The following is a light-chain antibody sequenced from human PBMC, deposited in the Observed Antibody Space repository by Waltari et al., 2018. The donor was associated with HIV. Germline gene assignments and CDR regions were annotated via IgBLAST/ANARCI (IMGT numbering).Light chain of an antibody. J-gene: IGLJ3*02. V-gene: IGLV4-69*01. CDR2: VNSDGSH. CDR1: SGHSRYD. CDR3: QTWENGPKV. Sequence: QLVLTQSPSASASLGASVKLTCPLSSGHSRYDLAWHQQQPEKGPRYLMKVNSDGSHNKGDGIPDRFSGSSSGAERYLTISSLQSDDEADYYCQTWENGPKVFGGGTKLTVV.